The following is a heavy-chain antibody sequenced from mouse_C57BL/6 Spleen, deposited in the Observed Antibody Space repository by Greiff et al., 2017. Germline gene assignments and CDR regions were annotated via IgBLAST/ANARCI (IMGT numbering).Heavy chain of an antibody. Sequence: EVHLVESGGGLVQPGGSLKLSCAASGFTFSDYGMAWVRQAPRKGPEWVAFISNLAYSIYYADTVTGRFTISRENAKNTLYLEMSSLRSEDTAMYYCARHVDYAMDYWGQGTSVTVSS. J-gene: IGHJ4*01. CDR2: ISNLAYSI. CDR3: ARHVDYAMDY. CDR1: GFTFSDYG. V-gene: IGHV5-15*01.